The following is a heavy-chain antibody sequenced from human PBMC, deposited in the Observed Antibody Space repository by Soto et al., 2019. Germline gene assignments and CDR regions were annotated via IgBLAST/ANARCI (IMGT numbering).Heavy chain of an antibody. CDR3: ARDHSATGYSSSWEPRDRPSGIDD. Sequence: QVQLVQSGAEVKKPGASVKVSCKASGYTFTGYYMHWVRQAPGQGLEWMGWINPNSGGTNYAQKFQGRVTMTRDTSISTAYMELSRLRSDDTAVYYCARDHSATGYSSSWEPRDRPSGIDDWGQGTLVTVSS. D-gene: IGHD6-13*01. V-gene: IGHV1-2*02. J-gene: IGHJ4*02. CDR1: GYTFTGYY. CDR2: INPNSGGT.